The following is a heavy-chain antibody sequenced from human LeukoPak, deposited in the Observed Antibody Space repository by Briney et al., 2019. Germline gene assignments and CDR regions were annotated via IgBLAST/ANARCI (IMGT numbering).Heavy chain of an antibody. J-gene: IGHJ4*02. D-gene: IGHD3-9*01. CDR2: IKSKTDGGTT. CDR3: TTQDFDWLLLPFLY. Sequence: GGSLRLSCAASGSTFSNAWMSWVRQAPGKGLEWVGRIKSKTDGGTTDYAASVKGRFTISRDDSKNTLYLQMNSLKTEDTAVYYCTTQDFDWLLLPFLYWGQGTLVTVSS. CDR1: GSTFSNAW. V-gene: IGHV3-15*01.